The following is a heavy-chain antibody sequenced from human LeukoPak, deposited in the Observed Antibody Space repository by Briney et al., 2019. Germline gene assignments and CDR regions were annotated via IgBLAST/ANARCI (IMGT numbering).Heavy chain of an antibody. J-gene: IGHJ4*02. Sequence: GGSLRLSCAASGFSFSNYAMHWVRQAPGKGLEWVAVISFDGSNKYYADSVKGRFTISRDNSKNTLYLQMNSLRAEDTAVYYCAKAGRKLNYGPFDYWGQGTLVTVSS. V-gene: IGHV3-30-3*01. CDR2: ISFDGSNK. D-gene: IGHD4-17*01. CDR1: GFSFSNYA. CDR3: AKAGRKLNYGPFDY.